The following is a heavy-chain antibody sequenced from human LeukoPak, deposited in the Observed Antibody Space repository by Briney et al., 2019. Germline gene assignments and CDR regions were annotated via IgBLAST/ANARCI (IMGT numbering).Heavy chain of an antibody. D-gene: IGHD3-16*01. CDR1: GYTFTSYA. CDR2: INAGNGNT. Sequence: ASVKVSCKASGYTFTSYAMHWVRQAPGQRLEWMGWINAGNGNTKYSQEFQGRVTMTRDMSTSTVYMELSSLRSEDTAVYYCAKGGFFLREPPGYWGQGTLVTVSS. J-gene: IGHJ4*02. CDR3: AKGGFFLREPPGY. V-gene: IGHV1-3*03.